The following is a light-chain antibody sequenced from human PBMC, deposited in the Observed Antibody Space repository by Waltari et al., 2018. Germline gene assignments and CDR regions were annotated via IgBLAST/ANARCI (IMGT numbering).Light chain of an antibody. Sequence: NFVLTQPHSVSESPGKTVTISCTRSSGSIASNFVQWYQQRPGSAPTPVIYEDSHRTSGVLDRFSGSFDSSSNSAYLAISGLKTEDEADYCCQSYDSSTNWVFGGGTKLTVL. J-gene: IGLJ3*02. CDR1: SGSIASNF. CDR3: QSYDSSTNWV. CDR2: EDS. V-gene: IGLV6-57*04.